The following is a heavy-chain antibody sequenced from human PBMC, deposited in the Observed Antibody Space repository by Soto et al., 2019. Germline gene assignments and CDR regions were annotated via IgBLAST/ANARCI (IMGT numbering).Heavy chain of an antibody. V-gene: IGHV1-24*01. CDR2: FDPEDGET. J-gene: IGHJ6*03. CDR1: GYTLTELS. Sequence: ASVKVSCKVSGYTLTELSMHWVRQAPGKGLEWMGGFDPEDGETIYAQKFQGRVTMTEDTSTDTAYMELSSLRSEDTAVYYCATLTWTTVTTSTNPLDYYYYYMDVWGKGTTVTVSS. CDR3: ATLTWTTVTTSTNPLDYYYYYMDV. D-gene: IGHD4-17*01.